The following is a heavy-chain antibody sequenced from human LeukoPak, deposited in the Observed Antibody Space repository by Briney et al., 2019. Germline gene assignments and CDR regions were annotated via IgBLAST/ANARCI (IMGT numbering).Heavy chain of an antibody. CDR2: IYYSGST. V-gene: IGHV4-59*01. Sequence: SETLSLTCTVSGDSISSYYWSWIRQPPGKGLEWIGYIYYSGSTNYNPSLKSRVTISVDTSKNQFSLKLSSVTAADTAVYYCARYYYDSSGYALFDYWGQGTLVTVSS. D-gene: IGHD3-22*01. CDR3: ARYYYDSSGYALFDY. CDR1: GDSISSYY. J-gene: IGHJ4*02.